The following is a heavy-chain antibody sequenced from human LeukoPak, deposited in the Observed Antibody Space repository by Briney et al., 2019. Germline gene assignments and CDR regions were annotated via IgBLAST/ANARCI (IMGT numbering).Heavy chain of an antibody. V-gene: IGHV3-21*01. Sequence: GGSLRLSCAASGFTFSSYSMNWVRQAPGKGLEWVSSISSSSSYIYYADSVKGRFTISRDNAKNSLYLQMNSLRAEDTAVYYCARGARYYYDISGPLNYFDYWGQGTLVTVSS. CDR2: ISSSSSYI. D-gene: IGHD3-22*01. CDR3: ARGARYYYDISGPLNYFDY. J-gene: IGHJ4*02. CDR1: GFTFSSYS.